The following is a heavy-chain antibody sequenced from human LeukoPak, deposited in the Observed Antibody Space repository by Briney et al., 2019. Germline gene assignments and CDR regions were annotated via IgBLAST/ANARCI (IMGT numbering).Heavy chain of an antibody. CDR3: AREIAAEGYNWFDP. Sequence: ASVKVSCKASGYTFTSYGISWVRQAPGQGLEWMGWISAYNGNTNYAQKLQGRVTMTTDTSTSTAYMELRSLRSDDTAVYYCAREIAAEGYNWFDPWGQGTLVTVSS. CDR1: GYTFTSYG. J-gene: IGHJ5*02. CDR2: ISAYNGNT. V-gene: IGHV1-18*01. D-gene: IGHD6-13*01.